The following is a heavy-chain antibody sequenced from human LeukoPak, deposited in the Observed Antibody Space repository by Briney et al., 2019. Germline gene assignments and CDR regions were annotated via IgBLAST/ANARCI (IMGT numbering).Heavy chain of an antibody. CDR3: TRGWASY. V-gene: IGHV3-49*04. D-gene: IGHD3-16*01. Sequence: GGSLRLSCTASGLSFGDYGMSWVRQAPGKGLEWVGFIRSKAYGGTTEYAASVKGRFTISRDDSKSIAYLQMNSLKTEDTAVYYCTRGWASYWGQGTLVTVSS. CDR2: IRSKAYGGTT. CDR1: GLSFGDYG. J-gene: IGHJ4*02.